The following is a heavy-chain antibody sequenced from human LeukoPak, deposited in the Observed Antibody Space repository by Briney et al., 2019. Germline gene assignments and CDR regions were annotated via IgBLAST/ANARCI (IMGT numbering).Heavy chain of an antibody. Sequence: GASVKVSCKVSGYTLTELSMHWVRQAPGKGLEWMGGFDPEDGETIYAQKFQGRVTMTEDTSTDTAYMELSSLRSEDTAVYYCAHPYYYDSSGYYYYYFDYWGQGTLVTASS. CDR3: AHPYYYDSSGYYYYYFDY. CDR2: FDPEDGET. J-gene: IGHJ4*02. CDR1: GYTLTELS. V-gene: IGHV1-24*01. D-gene: IGHD3-22*01.